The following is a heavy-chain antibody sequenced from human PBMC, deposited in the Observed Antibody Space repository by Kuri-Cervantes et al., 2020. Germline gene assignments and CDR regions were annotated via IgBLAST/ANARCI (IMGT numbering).Heavy chain of an antibody. J-gene: IGHJ6*02. D-gene: IGHD3-10*01. CDR2: ISSSSTI. CDR3: AKTAGSGTYLSGGYGMDV. CDR1: GFTFSSYS. Sequence: GESLKISCAASGFTFSSYSMNWVRQAPGKGLEWVSSISSSSTIYYADSVKGRFTISRDNAKNSLYLQMNSLRAEDTALYYCAKTAGSGTYLSGGYGMDVWGQGTTVTVSS. V-gene: IGHV3-69-1*01.